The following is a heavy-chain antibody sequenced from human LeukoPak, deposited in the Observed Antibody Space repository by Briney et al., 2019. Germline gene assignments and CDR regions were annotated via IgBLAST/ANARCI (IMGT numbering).Heavy chain of an antibody. CDR2: ISGSGGST. Sequence: GGSLRLSCAASGFTFSSYAMSWVRQAPGKGLEWVSAISGSGGSTYYADSVKGRFTISRDNSKNTLYLQMNSLRAEDTAVYYCAKASYYHDSSGYYRYFDYWGQGTLVTVSS. CDR1: GFTFSSYA. D-gene: IGHD3-22*01. CDR3: AKASYYHDSSGYYRYFDY. V-gene: IGHV3-23*01. J-gene: IGHJ4*02.